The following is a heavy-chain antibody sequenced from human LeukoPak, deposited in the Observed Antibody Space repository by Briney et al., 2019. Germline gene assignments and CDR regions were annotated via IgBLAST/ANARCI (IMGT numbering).Heavy chain of an antibody. Sequence: ASVKVSCKASGYTFTSYDINWVRQATGQGLEWMGWMNPDSGNTGYARKFQGRVTITRNTSISTAYMELSSLRSEDTAVYYCARGPRWLQLVFDYWGQGTLVTVSS. D-gene: IGHD5-24*01. CDR3: ARGPRWLQLVFDY. CDR2: MNPDSGNT. CDR1: GYTFTSYD. J-gene: IGHJ4*02. V-gene: IGHV1-8*03.